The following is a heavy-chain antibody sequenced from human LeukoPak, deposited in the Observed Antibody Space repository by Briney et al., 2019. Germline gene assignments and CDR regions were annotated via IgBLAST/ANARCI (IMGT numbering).Heavy chain of an antibody. CDR1: GGSISSYY. J-gene: IGHJ6*02. V-gene: IGHV4-59*08. Sequence: PSETLSLTCTVSGGSISSYYWSWIRQPPGKGLEWIGYIYYSGSTNYNPSLKSRVTISVDTSKNQFSLKLSSVTAADTAVYYCARRPSMVRGVTIYYYYGMDVWGQGTTVTVSS. D-gene: IGHD3-10*01. CDR2: IYYSGST. CDR3: ARRPSMVRGVTIYYYYGMDV.